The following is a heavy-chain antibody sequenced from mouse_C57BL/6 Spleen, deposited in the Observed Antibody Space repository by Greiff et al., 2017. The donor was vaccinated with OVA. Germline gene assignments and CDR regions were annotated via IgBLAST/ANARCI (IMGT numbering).Heavy chain of an antibody. D-gene: IGHD1-1*02. V-gene: IGHV7-3*01. CDR3: ARYEGWEFAD. CDR1: GFTFTDYY. Sequence: EVNVVESGGGLVQPGGSLSLSCAASGFTFTDYYMSWVRQPPGKALEWLGFIRNKANGYTTEYSASVKGRFTISRDNSQSILYLQMNALRAEDSATYYCARYEGWEFADWGQGTLVTVSA. J-gene: IGHJ3*01. CDR2: IRNKANGYTT.